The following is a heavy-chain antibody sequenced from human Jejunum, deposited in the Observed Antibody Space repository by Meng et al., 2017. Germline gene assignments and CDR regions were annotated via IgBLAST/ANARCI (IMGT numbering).Heavy chain of an antibody. Sequence: HLQQGGAGLLKPSEPLSLICSVSGGSVSSAGYQWSWIRQPPGKGLEWIGYASTNYNPSLKSRVTISVDTSKNQFSLRLTSVTAADTAVYYCARDHMGSLDYWGQGSLVTVSS. CDR2: AST. CDR3: ARDHMGSLDY. D-gene: IGHD1-26*01. CDR1: GGSVSSAGYQ. J-gene: IGHJ4*02. V-gene: IGHV4-61*08.